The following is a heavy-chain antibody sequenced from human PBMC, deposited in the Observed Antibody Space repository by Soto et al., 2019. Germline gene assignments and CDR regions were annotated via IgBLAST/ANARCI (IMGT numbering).Heavy chain of an antibody. Sequence: QVQLVQSGAEVKKPGASVKVSCKASGYTFTTYFMHWVRQAPGQGLEWMGIINPSGCSTSYAQKFQGIVTMTRDTSKSTVYMELSSVSADDTAVYYCAIDLRSPRMQWLGSEAFDIWGQGTMVTVSS. CDR1: GYTFTTYF. CDR3: AIDLRSPRMQWLGSEAFDI. CDR2: INPSGCST. J-gene: IGHJ3*02. V-gene: IGHV1-46*03. D-gene: IGHD6-19*01.